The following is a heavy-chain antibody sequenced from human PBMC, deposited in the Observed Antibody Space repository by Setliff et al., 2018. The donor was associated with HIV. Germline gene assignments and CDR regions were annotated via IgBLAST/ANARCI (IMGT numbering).Heavy chain of an antibody. V-gene: IGHV4-59*01. J-gene: IGHJ3*02. CDR2: IYYSGST. Sequence: SETLSLTCTVSGGSISSYYWSWIRQPPGKGLEWIGYIYYSGSTNYNPSLKSRVTISVDTSKNQFSLKLSSVTAADTAVYYCAREREGYYDSSGYYYGAFEIWGQGTMVTVSS. D-gene: IGHD3-22*01. CDR3: AREREGYYDSSGYYYGAFEI. CDR1: GGSISSYY.